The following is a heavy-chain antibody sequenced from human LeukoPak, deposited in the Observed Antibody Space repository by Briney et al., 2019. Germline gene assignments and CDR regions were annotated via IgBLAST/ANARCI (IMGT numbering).Heavy chain of an antibody. Sequence: PGGSLRLSCAASGFTFSNAWMSWVRQAPGKGLEWVGRIKSKTDGGTTDYAAPVKGRFTISRDDSKNTLYLQMNSLKTEDTAVYYCTTGAYDSSGYYYESRVYWGQGTLVTVSS. CDR2: IKSKTDGGTT. V-gene: IGHV3-15*01. J-gene: IGHJ4*02. CDR1: GFTFSNAW. D-gene: IGHD3-22*01. CDR3: TTGAYDSSGYYYESRVY.